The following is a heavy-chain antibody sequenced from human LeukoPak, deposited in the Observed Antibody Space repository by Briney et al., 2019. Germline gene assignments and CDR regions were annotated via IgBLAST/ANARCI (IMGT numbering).Heavy chain of an antibody. CDR3: ARVPKASGYFDN. D-gene: IGHD3-10*01. CDR1: GGSISSYY. J-gene: IGHJ4*02. Sequence: SETLSLTCSVSGGSISSYYWSWIRQPPGKGLEWIGYIFYSGSTNYSPSLKSRVTISVDTSKNQFSLKLRSATAADTAVYYCARVPKASGYFDNWGQGTLVSVSS. CDR2: IFYSGST. V-gene: IGHV4-59*01.